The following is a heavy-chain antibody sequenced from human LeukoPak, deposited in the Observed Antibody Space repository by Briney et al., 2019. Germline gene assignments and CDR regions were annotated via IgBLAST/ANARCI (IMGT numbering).Heavy chain of an antibody. J-gene: IGHJ4*02. CDR2: IYYSGNT. CDR1: GGSIRSYY. V-gene: IGHV4-59*01. CDR3: ATDNSYGSGSHYT. Sequence: KPSETLSLTCTVSGGSIRSYYWNWIRQPPGKGLEWIGYIYYSGNTNYNPSLKSRVTISVDTSKNQFSLKLSSVTAADTAVYYCATDNSYGSGSHYTWGQGTLVTVSS. D-gene: IGHD3-10*01.